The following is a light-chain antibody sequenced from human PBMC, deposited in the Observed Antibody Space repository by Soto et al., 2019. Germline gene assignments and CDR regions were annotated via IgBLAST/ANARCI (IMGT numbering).Light chain of an antibody. Sequence: EIVLTQSPATLSLSPGERATLSCRASQSVSSYLAWYQQKPVQAPRILIYDASNRATGIPARFSGSGSGTDFTLTISSLEPDDFAVYYCQQRSNWPPENTFGQGTKLEIK. V-gene: IGKV3-11*01. CDR2: DAS. J-gene: IGKJ2*01. CDR1: QSVSSY. CDR3: QQRSNWPPENT.